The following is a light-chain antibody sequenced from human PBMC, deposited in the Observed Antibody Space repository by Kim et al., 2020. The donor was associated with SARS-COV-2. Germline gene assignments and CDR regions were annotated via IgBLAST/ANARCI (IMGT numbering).Light chain of an antibody. CDR3: QQYNSSPWT. CDR1: QSISSW. J-gene: IGKJ1*01. CDR2: KAS. V-gene: IGKV1-5*03. Sequence: ASVGDRVTITCRASQSISSWLAWYQQKPGKAPKLLIYKASSLESGVPSRFSRSGSGTEFTLTISSLQPDDFATYYCQQYNSSPWTFGQGTKVDIK.